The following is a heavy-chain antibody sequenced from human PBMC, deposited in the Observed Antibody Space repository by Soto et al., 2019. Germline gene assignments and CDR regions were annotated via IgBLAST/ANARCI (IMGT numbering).Heavy chain of an antibody. CDR2: IYPGDSDT. Sequence: EVQLVQSGAEVKKPGESLKISCKGSGYSFTSYWIGWVRQMPGKGLEWMGIIYPGDSDTRYSPSFQGQVTISADKSISTAYLQWSSLKASDTAMYYCASRLRSYDFWSGYYGGDYYYMDVWGKGTTVTVSS. CDR1: GYSFTSYW. V-gene: IGHV5-51*03. D-gene: IGHD3-3*01. J-gene: IGHJ6*03. CDR3: ASRLRSYDFWSGYYGGDYYYMDV.